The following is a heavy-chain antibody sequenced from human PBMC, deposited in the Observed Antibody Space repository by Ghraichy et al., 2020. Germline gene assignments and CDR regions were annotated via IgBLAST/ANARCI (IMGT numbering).Heavy chain of an antibody. J-gene: IGHJ4*02. D-gene: IGHD2-15*01. Sequence: SQTLSLTCTVSGGSITTTSNYWGWIRQTPGKGLEWIGSIFYTGVTYYNPSLSSRVTISVATARNQFSLKLSSMTAADTAIYYCASEYCRGGSCYRFFDYWGQAALVIVSS. CDR1: GGSITTTSNY. CDR3: ASEYCRGGSCYRFFDY. V-gene: IGHV4-39*01. CDR2: IFYTGVT.